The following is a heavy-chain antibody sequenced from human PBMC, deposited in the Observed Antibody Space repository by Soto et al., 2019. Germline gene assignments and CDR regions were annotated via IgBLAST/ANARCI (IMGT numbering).Heavy chain of an antibody. D-gene: IGHD6-13*01. V-gene: IGHV3-23*01. CDR2: TSAGGGTT. CDR1: GFTFRSFA. J-gene: IGHJ4*02. CDR3: AKRVFMSSSWYYFDY. Sequence: PGGSLRLSCAASGFTFRSFAMSWVRQAPGKGLEWVSATSAGGGTTYYADSVKGRFTISRDNSKNTLYLQMSSLRAEDTAVYYCAKRVFMSSSWYYFDYWGQGTLVTVSS.